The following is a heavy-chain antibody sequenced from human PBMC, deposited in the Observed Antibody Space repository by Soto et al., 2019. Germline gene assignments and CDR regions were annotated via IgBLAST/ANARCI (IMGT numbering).Heavy chain of an antibody. V-gene: IGHV3-33*01. CDR1: GFTFSGHA. CDR2: IWYDGSNK. Sequence: QIQLVESGGGVVQPGRSLRLSCTTSGFTFSGHAMHWVRQAPGKGLEWVAQIWYDGSNKYYADSVKGRFTISRDNSKNILYVQMNSLRLEDTAVYYCARDGQSLAPYALDVWGQGTSVTVSS. CDR3: ARDGQSLAPYALDV. J-gene: IGHJ6*02.